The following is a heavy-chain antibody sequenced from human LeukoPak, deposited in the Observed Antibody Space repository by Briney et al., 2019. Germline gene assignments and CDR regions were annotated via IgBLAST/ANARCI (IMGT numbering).Heavy chain of an antibody. CDR1: GFTFSSYS. CDR3: ASGDSSGYGWGAFDI. J-gene: IGHJ3*02. CDR2: ISSSSSYI. Sequence: GGSLRLSCAASGFTFSSYSMNWVRQAPGKGLEWVSSISSSSSYIYYADSVKGRFTISRGNSKNTLYLQMNSLRAEDTAVYYCASGDSSGYGWGAFDIWGQGTMVTVSS. D-gene: IGHD3-22*01. V-gene: IGHV3-21*01.